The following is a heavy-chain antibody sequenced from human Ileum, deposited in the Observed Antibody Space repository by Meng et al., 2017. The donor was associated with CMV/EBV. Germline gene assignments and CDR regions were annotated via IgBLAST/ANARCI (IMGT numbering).Heavy chain of an antibody. J-gene: IGHJ5*02. V-gene: IGHV4-34*01. CDR3: ARGGVVPAVPIWNH. D-gene: IGHD2-2*01. CDR1: GASFSGHY. Sequence: GVCGASFSGHYWSWLRQPPGRGLEWIGEINHDGNTDYNPSLKSRVTISLDTSKNQLSLRLNSVTAADTAVYYCARGGVVPAVPIWNHWGQGTLVTVSS. CDR2: INHDGNT.